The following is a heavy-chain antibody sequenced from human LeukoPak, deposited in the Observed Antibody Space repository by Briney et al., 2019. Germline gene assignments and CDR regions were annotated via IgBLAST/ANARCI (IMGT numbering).Heavy chain of an antibody. D-gene: IGHD5-24*01. V-gene: IGHV1-69*05. CDR1: GGTFSSYA. CDR2: IIPIFGTA. Sequence: SVKVSCKASGGTFSSYAMSWVRQAPGQGLEWMGGIIPIFGTANYAQKFQGRVTITTDESTITAYMELSSLRSEDTAVYYCARFRDGRYYYMDVWGKGTTVTVSS. CDR3: ARFRDGRYYYMDV. J-gene: IGHJ6*03.